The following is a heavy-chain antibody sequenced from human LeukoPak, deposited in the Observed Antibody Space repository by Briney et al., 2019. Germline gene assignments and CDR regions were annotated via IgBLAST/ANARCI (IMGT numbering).Heavy chain of an antibody. CDR1: GYTFTGYY. D-gene: IGHD3-10*01. CDR2: INPNSGGT. CDR3: AKDRRVRGVIDNNWFDP. Sequence: ASVKVSCKASGYTFTGYYMHWVRQAPGQGLEWMGWINPNSGGTNYAQKFQGRVTMTRDTSISTAYMELSRLRSDDTAVYYCAKDRRVRGVIDNNWFDPWGQGTLVTVSS. V-gene: IGHV1-2*02. J-gene: IGHJ5*02.